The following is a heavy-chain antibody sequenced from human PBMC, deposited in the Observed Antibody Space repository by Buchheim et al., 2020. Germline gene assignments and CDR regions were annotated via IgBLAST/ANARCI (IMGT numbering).Heavy chain of an antibody. D-gene: IGHD4-11*01. CDR3: ARDGYSRTFDY. Sequence: QVQLQQWGAGLLKPSETLSLTCAVYGGSFSGYFWSWIRQPPGKGLEWIGLISDSGSTTYNPSLKSRVTISEDKPKNQISLKLSSVTAADTAVYYCARDGYSRTFDYWGQGTL. J-gene: IGHJ4*02. CDR1: GGSFSGYF. V-gene: IGHV4-34*01. CDR2: ISDSGST.